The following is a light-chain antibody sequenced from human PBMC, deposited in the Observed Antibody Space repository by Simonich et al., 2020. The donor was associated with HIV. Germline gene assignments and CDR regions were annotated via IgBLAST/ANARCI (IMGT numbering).Light chain of an antibody. CDR2: WAS. J-gene: IGKJ2*01. CDR3: QQYYSIPYT. CDR1: QSVLYNSKNKNF. Sequence: DIVMTQSPDSLAVSLGERATINCKSSQSVLYNSKNKNFLAWYQQKPGQPPKLLIYWASTRESGVPDRFSGSGSWTDFTLTISNLQAEDVAVYYCQQYYSIPYTFGPGSKLEI. V-gene: IGKV4-1*01.